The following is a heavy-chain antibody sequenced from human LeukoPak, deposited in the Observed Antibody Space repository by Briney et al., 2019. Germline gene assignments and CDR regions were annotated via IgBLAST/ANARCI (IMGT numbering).Heavy chain of an antibody. D-gene: IGHD6-19*01. Sequence: GRSLRLSCAASGFTFDDYAMHWVRQAPGKGLEWVSGISWNSGSIGYADSVKGRFTISRDNAKNSLYLQMNSLRAEDTALYYCAKVEYSSGWYRGSFDYWGQGTLVTVSS. J-gene: IGHJ4*02. CDR3: AKVEYSSGWYRGSFDY. CDR1: GFTFDDYA. V-gene: IGHV3-9*01. CDR2: ISWNSGSI.